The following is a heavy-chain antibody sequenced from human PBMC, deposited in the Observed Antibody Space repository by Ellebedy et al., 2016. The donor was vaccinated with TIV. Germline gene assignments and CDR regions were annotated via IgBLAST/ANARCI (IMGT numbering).Heavy chain of an antibody. CDR1: GFSFSSYG. Sequence: GESLKISCVASGFSFSSYGMHWVRQAPGKGPEWVSVTSGSSDSRDYAYSVEGRFTISRDNSKNTLYLQMNSLRADDTAIYYCAKLGGDLSWYADYWGLGTLVTVSS. CDR3: AKLGGDLSWYADY. CDR2: TSGSSDSR. V-gene: IGHV3-23*01. D-gene: IGHD6-13*01. J-gene: IGHJ4*02.